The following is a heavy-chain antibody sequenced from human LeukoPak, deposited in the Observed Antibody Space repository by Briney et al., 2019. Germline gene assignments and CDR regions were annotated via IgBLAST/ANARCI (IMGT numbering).Heavy chain of an antibody. V-gene: IGHV3-7*03. D-gene: IGHD6-13*01. Sequence: PGGSLRLSCAASGFTFSSYWMSWVRQAPGKGLEWVANIKQDGSEKYYVDSVKGRFTISRDNSKNTLYLQMNSLRAGDTAVYYCAKWSIAAAGTLDYWGQGTLVTVSS. CDR2: IKQDGSEK. CDR3: AKWSIAAAGTLDY. J-gene: IGHJ4*02. CDR1: GFTFSSYW.